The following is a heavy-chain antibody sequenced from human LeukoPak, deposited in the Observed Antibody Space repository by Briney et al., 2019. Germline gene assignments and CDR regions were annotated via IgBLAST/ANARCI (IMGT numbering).Heavy chain of an antibody. CDR1: GFTVSSNS. CDR3: ARVHCSSASCHNDY. D-gene: IGHD2-2*02. J-gene: IGHJ4*02. CDR2: IYSGGNA. V-gene: IGHV3-53*01. Sequence: PGGSLRLSCAASGFTVSSNSMSWVRQAPGKGLEWVSIIYSGGNAYQAGSVKGRLTISRDNSKNTLYLQMNSLRAEDTAVYYCARVHCSSASCHNDYWGQGTLVTVSS.